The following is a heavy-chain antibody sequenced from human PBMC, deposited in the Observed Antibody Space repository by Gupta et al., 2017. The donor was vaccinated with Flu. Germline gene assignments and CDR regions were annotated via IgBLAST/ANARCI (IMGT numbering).Heavy chain of an antibody. Sequence: EVQLVESGGGLVKPGGSLRLSCAASGFTFSSYSMNWVRQAPGKGLEWVSSISSSSSYIYYADSVKGRFTISRDNAKNSLYLQMNSLRAEDTAVYYCARDVARYYDSSGYSNWGQGTLVTVSS. CDR3: ARDVARYYDSSGYSN. V-gene: IGHV3-21*01. J-gene: IGHJ4*02. CDR1: GFTFSSYS. CDR2: ISSSSSYI. D-gene: IGHD3-22*01.